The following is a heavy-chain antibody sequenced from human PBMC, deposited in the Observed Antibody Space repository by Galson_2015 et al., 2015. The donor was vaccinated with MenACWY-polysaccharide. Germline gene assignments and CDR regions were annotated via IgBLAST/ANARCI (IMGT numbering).Heavy chain of an antibody. Sequence: SLRLSCAASGFSVSHFGMHWVRQAPGKGLEWVAVISYGGDSQYYGDSVRGRFTISTDTSNNTLYPQMTSLTTEDTAVYYCAKVMTYLYQYIDVWGQGTTVIVSS. J-gene: IGHJ6*03. V-gene: IGHV3-30*18. CDR3: AKVMTYLYQYIDV. CDR1: GFSVSHFG. D-gene: IGHD2-2*01. CDR2: ISYGGDSQ.